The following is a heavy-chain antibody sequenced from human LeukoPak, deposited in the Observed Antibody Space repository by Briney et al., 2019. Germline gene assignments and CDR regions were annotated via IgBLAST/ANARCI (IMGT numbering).Heavy chain of an antibody. D-gene: IGHD6-19*01. V-gene: IGHV3-11*01. CDR1: GFTFSNYA. CDR3: ASLGEQWLVQYLHY. Sequence: PGGSLRLSCAASGFTFSNYAMSWVRQAPGKGLEWVSYISSSGSTIYYADSVKGRFTISRDNAKNSLYLQMNSLRAENTAVYYCASLGEQWLVQYLHYWGQGTLVTVSS. CDR2: ISSSGSTI. J-gene: IGHJ4*02.